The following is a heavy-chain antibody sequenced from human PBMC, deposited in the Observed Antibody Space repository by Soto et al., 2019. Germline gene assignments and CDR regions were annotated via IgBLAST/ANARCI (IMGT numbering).Heavy chain of an antibody. CDR2: INHSGST. V-gene: IGHV4-34*01. Sequence: SETLSLTCAVYGGSFSGYYWSWIRQPPGKGLEWIGEINHSGSTNYNPSLKSRVTISVDTSKNQFSLKLSSVTAADTAVYYCARSRRPWFDPWGQGTLVTVSS. CDR3: ARSRRPWFDP. CDR1: GGSFSGYY. J-gene: IGHJ5*02.